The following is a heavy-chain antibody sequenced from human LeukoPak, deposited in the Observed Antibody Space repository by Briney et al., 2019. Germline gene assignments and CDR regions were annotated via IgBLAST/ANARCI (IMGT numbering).Heavy chain of an antibody. J-gene: IGHJ4*02. Sequence: RGSLRLSCAASGFTFSSYAMHWVRQAPGKGLEWVAVISYDGSNKYYADSVKGRFTISRDNSKNTLYLQMNSLRAEDTAVYYCAKDGVATGLTHFDYWGQGTLVTVSS. CDR1: GFTFSSYA. V-gene: IGHV3-30-3*01. CDR3: AKDGVATGLTHFDY. CDR2: ISYDGSNK. D-gene: IGHD5-12*01.